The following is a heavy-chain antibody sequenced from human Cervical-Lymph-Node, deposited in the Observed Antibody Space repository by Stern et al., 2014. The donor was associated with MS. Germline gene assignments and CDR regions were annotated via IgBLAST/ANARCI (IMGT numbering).Heavy chain of an antibody. D-gene: IGHD6-19*01. CDR1: GYTFITNA. V-gene: IGHV7-4-1*02. Sequence: QVQLVQSGSELKKPGASVKVSCKASGYTFITNAMSWVRQAPGQGLAWMGWINANTGNPTYAQVFTGRFVFSLDTSVSTAYLEISSLKAEDTAVYYCARSRVSVAGNYGYWGQGTLITVSS. CDR2: INANTGNP. J-gene: IGHJ4*02. CDR3: ARSRVSVAGNYGY.